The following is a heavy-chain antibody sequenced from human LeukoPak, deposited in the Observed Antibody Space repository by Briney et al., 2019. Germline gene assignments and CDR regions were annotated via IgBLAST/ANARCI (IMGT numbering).Heavy chain of an antibody. D-gene: IGHD3-10*01. CDR3: AEGGGGGILFGEVLFPWYFDY. CDR2: ISGSGGST. Sequence: GGSLRLSCAASGFTFSSYAMSWVRQAPGKGLEWVSAISGSGGSTYYADSVKGRFTISRDNSKNTLYLQMNSLRAEDTAVYYCAEGGGGGILFGEVLFPWYFDYWGQGTLVTVSS. CDR1: GFTFSSYA. J-gene: IGHJ4*02. V-gene: IGHV3-23*01.